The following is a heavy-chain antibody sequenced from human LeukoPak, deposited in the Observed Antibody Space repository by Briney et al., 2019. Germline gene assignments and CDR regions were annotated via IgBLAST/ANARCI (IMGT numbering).Heavy chain of an antibody. J-gene: IGHJ4*02. Sequence: SVKVSCKASGGTFSSYAISWVRQAPGQGLEWMGRIIPIFGTANYAQKVQGRVTMTADTSTNTAYMDLRSLKLEDTAVYYCARDLHGGGVGAAWGQGTLVSVSS. CDR1: GGTFSSYA. CDR3: ARDLHGGGVGAA. CDR2: IIPIFGTA. D-gene: IGHD1-26*01. V-gene: IGHV1-69*06.